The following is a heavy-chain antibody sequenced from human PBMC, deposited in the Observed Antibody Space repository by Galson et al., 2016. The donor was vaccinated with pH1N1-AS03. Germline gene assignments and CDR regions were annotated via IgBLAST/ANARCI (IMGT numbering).Heavy chain of an antibody. Sequence: SLRLSCAASGFPFSGYEMNWVRQAPGKGLEWISYIRYSGDTEKYADSVKGRFSISRDNAKNSLYLQMSALRPEDTAVYYCVRPSSGSFRYWGPGTLVTVSS. J-gene: IGHJ4*02. V-gene: IGHV3-48*03. D-gene: IGHD1-26*01. CDR2: IRYSGDTE. CDR3: VRPSSGSFRY. CDR1: GFPFSGYE.